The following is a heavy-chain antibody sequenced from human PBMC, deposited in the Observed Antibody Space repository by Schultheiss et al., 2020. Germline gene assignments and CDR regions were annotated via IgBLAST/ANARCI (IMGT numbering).Heavy chain of an antibody. CDR1: GFTFSSYA. J-gene: IGHJ6*02. Sequence: GGSLGLSCAASGFTFSSYAMHWVRQAPGKGLEWVAVIWYDGSNKYYADSVKGRFTISRDNSKNTLYLQMNSLRAEDTAVYYCARARGRLLWFREKGGGMDVWGQGTTVNVYS. D-gene: IGHD3-10*01. CDR2: IWYDGSNK. CDR3: ARARGRLLWFREKGGGMDV. V-gene: IGHV3-30*04.